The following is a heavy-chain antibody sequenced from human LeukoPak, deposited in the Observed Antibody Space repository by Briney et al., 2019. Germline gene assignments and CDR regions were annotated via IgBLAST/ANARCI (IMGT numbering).Heavy chain of an antibody. CDR1: GYTFSDYY. Sequence: VKVSCKASGYTFSDYYLHWVRQAPGHGLEWMGWINPHSGGTHYAQKFQGRVTMTRDTSISTAYMELSSLRSDDTAVYFCAREIVATIGGAFDIWGQGTMVTVSS. CDR2: INPHSGGT. V-gene: IGHV1-2*02. CDR3: AREIVATIGGAFDI. D-gene: IGHD5-12*01. J-gene: IGHJ3*02.